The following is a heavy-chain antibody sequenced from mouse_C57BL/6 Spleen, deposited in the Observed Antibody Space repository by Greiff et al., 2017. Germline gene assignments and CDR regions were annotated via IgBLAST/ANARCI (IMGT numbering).Heavy chain of an antibody. CDR1: GYTFTDYY. V-gene: IGHV1-26*01. Sequence: VQLKESGPELVKPGASVKISCKASGYTFTDYYMNWVKQSHGKSLEWIGDINPNNGGTSYNQKFKGKATLTVDKSSSTAYMELRSLTSEDSAVYYCARSQLLRYYFDYWGQGTTLTVSS. CDR3: ARSQLLRYYFDY. CDR2: INPNNGGT. D-gene: IGHD1-1*01. J-gene: IGHJ2*01.